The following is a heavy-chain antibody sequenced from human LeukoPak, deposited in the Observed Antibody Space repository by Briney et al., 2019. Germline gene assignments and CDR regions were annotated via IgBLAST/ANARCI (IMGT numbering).Heavy chain of an antibody. CDR1: GGTFSSYA. CDR2: IIPILGIA. D-gene: IGHD1-26*01. J-gene: IGHJ4*02. Sequence: VASVKVSCKASGGTFSSYAISWVRQAPGQGLEWMGRIIPILGIANYAQKFQGRVTITADKSTSTAYMELSSLRSEDTAVYYCAREVVGATTGAADYWGQGTLVTVSS. CDR3: AREVVGATTGAADY. V-gene: IGHV1-69*04.